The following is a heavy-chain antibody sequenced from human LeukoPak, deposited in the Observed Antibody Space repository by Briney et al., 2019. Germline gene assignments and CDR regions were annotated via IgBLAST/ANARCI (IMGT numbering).Heavy chain of an antibody. V-gene: IGHV4-4*02. CDR3: AGPTYYYDSSGYYPSEYWYFDL. CDR2: IYHSGST. Sequence: SETLSLTCAVSGGSISSSNWWSWVRQPPGKGLEWIGEIYHSGSTNYNPSLKSRVTISVDTSKNQFSLKLSSVPAADTAVYYCAGPTYYYDSSGYYPSEYWYFDLWGRGTLVTVSS. D-gene: IGHD3-22*01. J-gene: IGHJ2*01. CDR1: GGSISSSNW.